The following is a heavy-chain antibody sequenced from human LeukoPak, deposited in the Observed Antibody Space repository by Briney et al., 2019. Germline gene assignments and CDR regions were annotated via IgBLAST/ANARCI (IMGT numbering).Heavy chain of an antibody. CDR2: ISYDGSNK. J-gene: IGHJ1*01. CDR3: AKGPTVLRLAYCGGDCYGPGYFQH. Sequence: GGSLRLSCAASGFTFSSYGMHWVRQAPGKGLEWVAVISYDGSNKYYADSVKGRFTISRDNSKTTLYLQMNSLRAEDTAVYYCAKGPTVLRLAYCGGDCYGPGYFQHWGQGTLVTVSS. V-gene: IGHV3-30*18. CDR1: GFTFSSYG. D-gene: IGHD2-21*02.